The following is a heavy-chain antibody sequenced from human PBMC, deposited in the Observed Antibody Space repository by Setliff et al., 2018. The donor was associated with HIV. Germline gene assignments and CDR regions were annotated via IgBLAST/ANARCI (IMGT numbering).Heavy chain of an antibody. CDR1: GFTFSSYS. Sequence: PGGSLRLSCAASGFTFSSYSMNWVRQAPGKGLEWVSYISSSSSTIYYAGSVKGRFTISRDNAKNSLYLQMNSLRAEDTAVYYCARSRAAGFGYWGQGTLVTVSS. J-gene: IGHJ4*02. CDR3: ARSRAAGFGY. V-gene: IGHV3-48*01. D-gene: IGHD6-13*01. CDR2: ISSSSSTI.